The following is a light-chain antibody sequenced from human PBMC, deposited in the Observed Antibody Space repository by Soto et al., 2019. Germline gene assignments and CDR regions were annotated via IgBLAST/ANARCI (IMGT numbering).Light chain of an antibody. V-gene: IGKV3-15*01. CDR3: QQYSNWPPIT. J-gene: IGKJ5*01. CDR2: DTS. Sequence: EIVMTQSPATLSVSPGERATLSCRASQSVSSNLAWYQQKPGQAPRLLIYDTSTRATGIPARFSGSGSGTEFTLTISSLQSEDFVVYYCQQYSNWPPITFGQGTRLEIK. CDR1: QSVSSN.